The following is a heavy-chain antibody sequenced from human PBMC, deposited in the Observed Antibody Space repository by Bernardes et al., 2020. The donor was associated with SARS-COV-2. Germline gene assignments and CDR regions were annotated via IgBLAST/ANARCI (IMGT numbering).Heavy chain of an antibody. CDR1: GFTFSTYA. V-gene: IGHV3-23*01. D-gene: IGHD2-8*02. Sequence: GGSLRLSCAASGFTFSTYALSWVRQAPGKGLEWVSGINYRGDSTYYADSVKGRFTISRDNSKNTLYLQMNSLRAEDTALYYCAKDPQAGGHGDWGQGTLVTVSS. CDR2: INYRGDST. J-gene: IGHJ4*02. CDR3: AKDPQAGGHGD.